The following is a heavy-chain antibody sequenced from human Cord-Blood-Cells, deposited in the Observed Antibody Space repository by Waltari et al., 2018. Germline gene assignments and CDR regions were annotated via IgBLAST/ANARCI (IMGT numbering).Heavy chain of an antibody. V-gene: IGHV4-39*01. J-gene: IGHJ6*02. CDR2: IYYSGST. D-gene: IGHD3-10*01. CDR3: ARYGSGSSYYYYYGMDV. CDR1: GGSISSSRYY. Sequence: QLQLQESGPGLVTPSETLSLTCTVSGGSISSSRYYWGWIRQPPGKGLEWIGSIYYSGSTYYNPSLKSRVTISVDTSKNQFSLKLSSVTAADTAVYYCARYGSGSSYYYYYGMDVWGQGTTVTVSS.